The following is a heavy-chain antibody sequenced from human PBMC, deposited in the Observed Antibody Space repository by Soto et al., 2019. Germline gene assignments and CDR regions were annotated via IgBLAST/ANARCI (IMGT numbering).Heavy chain of an antibody. D-gene: IGHD3-10*01. J-gene: IGHJ6*02. CDR1: GFTFSSYSMN. Sequence: GSLRLSCAASGFTFSSYSMNWVRQAPGKGLEWIGSIYYSGSTYYNPSLKSRVTISVDTSKNQFSLKLSSVTAADTAVYYCATVRGVHYYYGMDVWGQGTTVTVSS. CDR3: ATVRGVHYYYGMDV. V-gene: IGHV4-59*05. CDR2: IYYSGST.